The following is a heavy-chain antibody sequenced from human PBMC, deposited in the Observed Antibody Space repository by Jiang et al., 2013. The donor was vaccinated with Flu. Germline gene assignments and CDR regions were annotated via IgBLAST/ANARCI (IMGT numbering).Heavy chain of an antibody. V-gene: IGHV1-2*02. J-gene: IGHJ4*02. CDR1: GYTFTGFY. CDR2: INPNTGNT. CDR3: ARADWGYSSGCPDY. D-gene: IGHD6-19*01. Sequence: GAEVKKPGASVKVSCKASGYTFTGFYIHWVRQAPGQGLEWMGWINPNTGNTHYTHHSEKFQDRVSMTRDTSITTAYMELSGLTSDDTATYFCARADWGYSSGCPDYWGQGTLVTVSS.